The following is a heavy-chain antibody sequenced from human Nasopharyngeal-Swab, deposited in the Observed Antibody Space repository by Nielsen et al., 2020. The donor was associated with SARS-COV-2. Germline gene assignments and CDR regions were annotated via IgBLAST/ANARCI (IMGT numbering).Heavy chain of an antibody. CDR3: AKGGYTSFFDY. CDR1: GFIFSDFS. V-gene: IGHV3-23*01. D-gene: IGHD5-18*01. J-gene: IGHJ4*02. CDR2: IRAAGDST. Sequence: GGSLRLSCAASGFIFSDFSMTWVRQAPGKGLEWVSTIRAAGDSTFYADSVKGQFTISRDKSKNTVYLQMNSLRAEDTAVYYCAKGGYTSFFDYWGRGTLVTVSS.